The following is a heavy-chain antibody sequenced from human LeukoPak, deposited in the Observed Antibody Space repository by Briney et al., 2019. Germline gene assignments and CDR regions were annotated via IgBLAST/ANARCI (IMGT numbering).Heavy chain of an antibody. Sequence: GGSLRLSCAASGFTFSSYSMNWVRQAPGKGLEWVSSISSSSSYIYYADSVKGRFTISRDNAKNSLYRQMNSLRAEDTAVYYCARDQGLQAEYWGQGTLVTVSS. D-gene: IGHD6-25*01. CDR2: ISSSSSYI. J-gene: IGHJ4*02. CDR3: ARDQGLQAEY. V-gene: IGHV3-21*01. CDR1: GFTFSSYS.